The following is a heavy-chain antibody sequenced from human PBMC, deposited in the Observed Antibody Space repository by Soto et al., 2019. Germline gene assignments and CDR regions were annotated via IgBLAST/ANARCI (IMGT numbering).Heavy chain of an antibody. V-gene: IGHV1-8*01. CDR1: GYTFTSYD. CDR2: MNPNSGNT. CDR3: ARGDWTYYYDSSGYYVPFDY. D-gene: IGHD3-22*01. Sequence: ASVKVSCKASGYTFTSYDINWVRQATGQGLEWMGWMNPNSGNTGYAQKFQGRVTMTRNTSISTAYMELSSLRSGDTAVYYCARGDWTYYYDSSGYYVPFDYWGQGTLVTVSS. J-gene: IGHJ4*02.